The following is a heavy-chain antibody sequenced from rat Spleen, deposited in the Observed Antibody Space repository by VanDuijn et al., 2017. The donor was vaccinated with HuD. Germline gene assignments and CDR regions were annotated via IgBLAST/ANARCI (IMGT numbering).Heavy chain of an antibody. D-gene: IGHD4-3*01. Sequence: QVHLKESGPGLVQPSQTLSLTCTVSGFSLTSYGVSWVRQPPGKGLEWMGGIWGDGSTNYNSALKSRLSNSRDTSKSQVFLKMNSLQTEDTAIYFCTRGVLPFAYWGQGTLVTVSS. J-gene: IGHJ3*01. V-gene: IGHV2-15*01. CDR3: TRGVLPFAY. CDR2: IWGDGST. CDR1: GFSLTSYG.